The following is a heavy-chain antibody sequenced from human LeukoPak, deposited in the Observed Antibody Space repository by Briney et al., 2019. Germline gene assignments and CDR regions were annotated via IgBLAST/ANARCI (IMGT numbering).Heavy chain of an antibody. CDR1: GGSISSGDYY. CDR3: ARDSRYSDTTGYYYSHYYMDV. CDR2: IYSSGST. Sequence: SETLSLTCTVSGGSISSGDYYWSWIRQPAGKGLEYIGYIYSSGSTNYNPSLKSRVTISVDTSKNQFSLKLSSVTAADTAVYYWARDSRYSDTTGYYYSHYYMDVWGKGTTVTVSS. D-gene: IGHD3-22*01. V-gene: IGHV4-61*08. J-gene: IGHJ6*03.